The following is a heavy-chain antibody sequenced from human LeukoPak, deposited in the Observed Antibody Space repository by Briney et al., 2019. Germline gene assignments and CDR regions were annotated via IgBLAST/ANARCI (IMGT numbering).Heavy chain of an antibody. J-gene: IGHJ3*02. CDR1: GYTLTELS. D-gene: IGHD2-2*02. V-gene: IGHV1-24*01. CDR3: ARDPARYCSSTSCYRDDAFDI. Sequence: ASVKVSCKVSGYTLTELSMHWVRQAPGKGLEWMGGFDPEDGETIYAQKFQGRVTMTEDTSTDTAYMELSSLRSEDTAVYYCARDPARYCSSTSCYRDDAFDIWGQGTMVTVSS. CDR2: FDPEDGET.